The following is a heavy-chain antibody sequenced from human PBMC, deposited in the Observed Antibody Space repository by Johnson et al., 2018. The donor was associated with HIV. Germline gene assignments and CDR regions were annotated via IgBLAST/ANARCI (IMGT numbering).Heavy chain of an antibody. V-gene: IGHV3-33*01. D-gene: IGHD1-26*01. Sequence: QVQLVESGGGVVQPGRSLRLSCAASAFTFSSYGMHWVRQAPGKGLEWVALIRYDGSNKYYEDSVKGRFTISRDNSKNTLYLQMNSLRAEDTAVYYCARSGSYGPDAFDIWGQGTMVTVSS. CDR3: ARSGSYGPDAFDI. CDR2: IRYDGSNK. J-gene: IGHJ3*02. CDR1: AFTFSSYG.